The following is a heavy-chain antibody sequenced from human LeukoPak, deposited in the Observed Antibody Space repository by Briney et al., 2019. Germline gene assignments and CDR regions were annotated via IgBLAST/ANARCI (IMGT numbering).Heavy chain of an antibody. D-gene: IGHD5-18*01. J-gene: IGHJ4*02. CDR1: GGSFSGYY. CDR2: INHSGST. Sequence: PSETLSLTCAVYGGSFSGYYWSWIRQPPGKGLEWIGEINHSGSTNYNPSLKSRVTISVDTSKNQFSLKLSSVTAADTAVYYCARARGYSSFDYWGQGTLVTVSS. CDR3: ARARGYSSFDY. V-gene: IGHV4-34*01.